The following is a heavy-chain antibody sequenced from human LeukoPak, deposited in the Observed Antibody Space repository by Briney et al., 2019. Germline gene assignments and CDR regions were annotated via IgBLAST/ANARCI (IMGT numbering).Heavy chain of an antibody. CDR2: ISTTGGST. CDR3: AKKSQGDNFYSFDN. D-gene: IGHD1-1*01. CDR1: GFTFSSYA. Sequence: PGGSLRLSCAASGFTFSSYAMNWVRQAPGKGLEWVSSISTTGGSTWFADSVKGRFTISRDNSKNTLYLQMSSLRAEDTAIYYCAKKSQGDNFYSFDNWGQGTLVTVSS. J-gene: IGHJ4*02. V-gene: IGHV3-23*01.